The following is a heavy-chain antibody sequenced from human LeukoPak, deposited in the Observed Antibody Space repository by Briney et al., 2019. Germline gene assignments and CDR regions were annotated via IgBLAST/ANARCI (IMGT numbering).Heavy chain of an antibody. J-gene: IGHJ5*02. V-gene: IGHV4-30-4*01. Sequence: PSETLSLTCTVSGGSISSGDYYWSWIRQPPGKGLEWIGYIYYSGSTYYNPSLKSRVTISVDTSKNQFSLKLSSVTAADTAVYYCAREVPAAIYAVQGSSFDPWGQGTLVTVSS. CDR2: IYYSGST. CDR1: GGSISSGDYY. D-gene: IGHD2-2*01. CDR3: AREVPAAIYAVQGSSFDP.